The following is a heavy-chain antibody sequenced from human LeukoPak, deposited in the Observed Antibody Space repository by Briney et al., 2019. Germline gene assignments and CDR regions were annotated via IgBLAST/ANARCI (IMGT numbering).Heavy chain of an antibody. D-gene: IGHD3-3*01. CDR1: GGSFSGYY. CDR3: ARALTVLRFLEWLPPGGYYYMDV. CDR2: INHSGST. Sequence: SETLSLTCAVYGGSFSGYYWSWIRQPPGRGLEWIGEINHSGSTNYNPSLKSRVTISVDTSKNQFSLKLSSVTAADTAVYYCARALTVLRFLEWLPPGGYYYMDVWGKGTTVTVSS. V-gene: IGHV4-34*01. J-gene: IGHJ6*03.